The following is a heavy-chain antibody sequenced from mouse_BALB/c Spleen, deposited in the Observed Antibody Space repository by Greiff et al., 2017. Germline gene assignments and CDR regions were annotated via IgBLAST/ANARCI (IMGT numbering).Heavy chain of an antibody. D-gene: IGHD1-2*01. CDR2: IWAGGST. V-gene: IGHV2-9*02. J-gene: IGHJ3*01. CDR1: GFSLTSYG. CDR3: ARGETTATGPFAD. Sequence: QVQLKESGPGLVAPSQSLSITCTVSGFSLTSYGVHWVRQPPGKGLEWLGVIWAGGSTNYNSALMSRLSISKDNSKSQVFLKMNSLQTDDTAMYYCARGETTATGPFADWGQGTLVTVSA.